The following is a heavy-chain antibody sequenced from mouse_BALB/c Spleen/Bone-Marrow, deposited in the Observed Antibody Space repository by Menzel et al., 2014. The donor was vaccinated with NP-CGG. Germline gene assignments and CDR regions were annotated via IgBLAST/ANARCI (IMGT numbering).Heavy chain of an antibody. V-gene: IGHV5-9-3*01. CDR2: ISSGGSYT. Sequence: EVQLQQSGGGLVKPGGSLKLSCAASGFTFSSYAMSWVRQTPEKRLEWVATISSGGSYTYYSDSVKGRFTISRDNAKNTLYLQMSSLRSEDTAMYYCARKSYYDYDGRPWFAYWGQGTLVTVSA. D-gene: IGHD2-4*01. CDR1: GFTFSSYA. J-gene: IGHJ3*01. CDR3: ARKSYYDYDGRPWFAY.